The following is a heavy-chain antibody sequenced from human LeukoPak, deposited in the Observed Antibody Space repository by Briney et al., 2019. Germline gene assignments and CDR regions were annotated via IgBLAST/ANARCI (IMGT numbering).Heavy chain of an antibody. J-gene: IGHJ3*02. CDR3: AREGYCSSTSCYGDAFDI. CDR2: IYYSGST. CDR1: GGSISSSSYY. Sequence: SETLSLTCTVSGGSISSSSYYWGWIRQPPGKGLEWIGSIYYSGSTYYNPSLKSRVAISVDTSKNQFSLKLSSVTAADTAVYYCAREGYCSSTSCYGDAFDIWGQGTMVTVSS. V-gene: IGHV4-39*02. D-gene: IGHD2-2*01.